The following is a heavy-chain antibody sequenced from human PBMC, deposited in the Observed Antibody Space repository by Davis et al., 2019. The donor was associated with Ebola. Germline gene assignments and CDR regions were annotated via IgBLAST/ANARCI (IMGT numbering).Heavy chain of an antibody. CDR2: ISGSRGST. J-gene: IGHJ4*02. CDR3: AKSYYYDSFDY. V-gene: IGHV3-23*01. D-gene: IGHD3-22*01. Sequence: GESLKISCAASGFTFSSYAMSWVRQAPGEGLEWVSAISGSRGSTYYADSVKGRFTISRDNSKNTLYLQMNSLRAEDTAVYYCAKSYYYDSFDYWGQGTLVTVSS. CDR1: GFTFSSYA.